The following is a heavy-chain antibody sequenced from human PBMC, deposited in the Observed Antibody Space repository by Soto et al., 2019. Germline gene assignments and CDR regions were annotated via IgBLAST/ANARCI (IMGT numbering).Heavy chain of an antibody. CDR2: ISGSGGST. CDR3: AKVEQWLEHYYYYMDV. D-gene: IGHD6-19*01. Sequence: PGGSLRLSCAASGFTFSSYAMSWVRQAPGKGLEWVSAISGSGGSTYYADSVKGRFTISRDNSKNTLYLQMNSLGAEDTAVYYFAKVEQWLEHYYYYMDVWGKGTAVTVSS. V-gene: IGHV3-23*01. CDR1: GFTFSSYA. J-gene: IGHJ6*03.